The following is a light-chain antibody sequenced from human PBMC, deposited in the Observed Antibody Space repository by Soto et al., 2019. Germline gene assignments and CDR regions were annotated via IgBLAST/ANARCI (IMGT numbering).Light chain of an antibody. CDR1: QSISSY. V-gene: IGKV1-39*01. Sequence: DIQMTQSPSSLSASVGDRVTITCRASQSISSYLNWYQQKPGKAPKLLIYAASSLQSGVPSRFSGSRSGTEFTLVISSLQVDDFATYYCQEALNEPWTFGQGTKVDI. CDR3: QEALNEPWT. CDR2: AAS. J-gene: IGKJ1*01.